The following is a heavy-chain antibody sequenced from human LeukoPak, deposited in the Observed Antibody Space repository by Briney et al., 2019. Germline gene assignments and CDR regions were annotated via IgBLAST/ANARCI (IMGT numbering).Heavy chain of an antibody. J-gene: IGHJ5*02. CDR2: IIPIFGTA. V-gene: IGHV1-69*13. CDR3: AREEAAARLKRYNWFDP. Sequence: ASVKVSCKASGGTFSSYAISWVRQAPGQGLEWMGGIIPIFGTANYAQKFQGRVTITADESTSTAYMELSSLRSEDTAVYYCAREEAAARLKRYNWFDPWGQGTLVTVSS. CDR1: GGTFSSYA. D-gene: IGHD6-6*01.